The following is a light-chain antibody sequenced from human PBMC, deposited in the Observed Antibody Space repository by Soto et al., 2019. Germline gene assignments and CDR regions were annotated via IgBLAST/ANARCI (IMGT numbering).Light chain of an antibody. CDR1: QSISSY. Sequence: DLQSTHSVVSISASVANTATSIPRASQSISSYLNWYPQKPGKAPKILIYAACSLQSGVPSRFSGSGSEKELTITISSLKHDDFATYYCKQYNRYYHTFGQGTRLE. J-gene: IGKJ2*01. V-gene: IGKV1-5*02. CDR2: AAC. CDR3: KQYNRYYHT.